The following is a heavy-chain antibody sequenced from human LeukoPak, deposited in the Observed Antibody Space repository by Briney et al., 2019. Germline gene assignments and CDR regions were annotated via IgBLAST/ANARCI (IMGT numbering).Heavy chain of an antibody. Sequence: GGSLRLSCVASGFNFSSYAMSWVRQAPGKGLEWVSAISGSGGSTYYADSVKGRFTISRDNSKNTLYLQMNSLRVEDTALYYCASRSGGDYPYFDYWGQGTLVTVSS. CDR1: GFNFSSYA. CDR3: ASRSGGDYPYFDY. D-gene: IGHD4-17*01. J-gene: IGHJ4*02. V-gene: IGHV3-23*01. CDR2: ISGSGGST.